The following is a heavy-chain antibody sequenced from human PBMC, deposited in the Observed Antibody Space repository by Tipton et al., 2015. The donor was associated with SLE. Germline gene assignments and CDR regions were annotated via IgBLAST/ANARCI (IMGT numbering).Heavy chain of an antibody. CDR3: AGDQKRFMITFGGGSDWYFDL. CDR2: IWYDGSNK. D-gene: IGHD3-16*01. V-gene: IGHV3-33*01. J-gene: IGHJ2*01. Sequence: SLRLSCAASGFTFSSYGMHWVRQAPGKGLEWVAVIWYDGSNKYYADSVKGRFTISRDNSKNTLYLQMNSLRAEDTAVYYCAGDQKRFMITFGGGSDWYFDLWGRGTLVTVSS. CDR1: GFTFSSYG.